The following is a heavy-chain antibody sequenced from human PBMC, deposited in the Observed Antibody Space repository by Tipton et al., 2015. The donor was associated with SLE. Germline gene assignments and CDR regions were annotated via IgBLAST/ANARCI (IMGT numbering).Heavy chain of an antibody. CDR3: TKHTGFCSSTSCYGVFDY. CDR1: GGSISSGYY. V-gene: IGHV4-38-2*02. Sequence: TLSLTCSVTGGSISSGYYWSWIRQPPGKGLEWIGSIHHSGTTYYTSSLKSRVTISLDTSKKQFSLRLSSVTAADTAVYYCTKHTGFCSSTSCYGVFDYWGQGALVSVSS. D-gene: IGHD2-2*01. CDR2: IHHSGTT. J-gene: IGHJ4*02.